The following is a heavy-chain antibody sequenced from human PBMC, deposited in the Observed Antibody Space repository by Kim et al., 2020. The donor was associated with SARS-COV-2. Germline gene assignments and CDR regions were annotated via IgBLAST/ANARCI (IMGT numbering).Heavy chain of an antibody. CDR2: RGST. J-gene: IGHJ4*02. Sequence: RGSTNYNPSLKSRVTISVDTSKNQFSLKLSSVTAADTAVYYCARGEEDDYWGQGTLVTVSS. CDR3: ARGEEDDY. V-gene: IGHV4-34*01.